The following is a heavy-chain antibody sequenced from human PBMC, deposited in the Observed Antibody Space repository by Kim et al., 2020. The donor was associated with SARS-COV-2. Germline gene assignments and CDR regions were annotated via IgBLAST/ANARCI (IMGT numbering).Heavy chain of an antibody. Sequence: SETLSLTCTVSGGSISSSSYYWGWIRQPPGKGLEWIGSIYYSGSTYYNPSLKSRVTISVDTSKNQFSLKLSSVTAADTAVYYCARLIVVVPAAPIDYWGQGTLVTVSS. CDR1: GGSISSSSYY. CDR2: IYYSGST. D-gene: IGHD2-2*01. J-gene: IGHJ4*02. V-gene: IGHV4-39*01. CDR3: ARLIVVVPAAPIDY.